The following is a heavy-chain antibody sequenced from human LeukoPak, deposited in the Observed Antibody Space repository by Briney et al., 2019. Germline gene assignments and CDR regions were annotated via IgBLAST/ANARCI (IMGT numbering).Heavy chain of an antibody. D-gene: IGHD6-13*01. J-gene: IGHJ4*02. CDR2: IYSGGST. CDR3: ARYRDRVSYYFDY. CDR1: GFTVSSNY. V-gene: IGHV3-53*01. Sequence: GGSLRLSCAASGFTVSSNYMSWVRQAPGKGLEWVSVIYSGGSTYYADSVKGRFTISRDNSKNTLYLQMNSLRAEDTAVYYCARYRDRVSYYFDYWGQGTLVTVSS.